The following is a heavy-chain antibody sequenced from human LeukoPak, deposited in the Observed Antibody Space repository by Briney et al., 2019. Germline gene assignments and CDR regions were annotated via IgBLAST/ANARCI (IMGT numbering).Heavy chain of an antibody. D-gene: IGHD6-19*01. V-gene: IGHV3-48*01. CDR3: AREVPEGSSGHYYYYYGMDV. Sequence: PGGSLRLSCAASGFTFSSYSMNWVRQAPGKGLEWVSYISSSSSTIYYADSVKGRFTISRDNAKNSLYLQMNSLRAEDTAVYYRAREVPEGSSGHYYYYYGMDVWGQGTTVTVSS. CDR1: GFTFSSYS. J-gene: IGHJ6*02. CDR2: ISSSSSTI.